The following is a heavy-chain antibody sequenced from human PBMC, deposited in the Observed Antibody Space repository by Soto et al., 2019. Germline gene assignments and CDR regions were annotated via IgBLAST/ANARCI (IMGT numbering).Heavy chain of an antibody. CDR1: GGTFSSYA. V-gene: IGHV1-69*01. Sequence: QVQLVQSGAEVKKPGSSVKDSCKASGGTFSSYAISWVRQAPGQGLEWMGGIIPIFGTANYAQKFQGRVTITADESTSTAYMELSSLRSEDTAVYYCARDLGKWQQLAAYYYYGMDVWGQGTTVTVSS. J-gene: IGHJ6*02. CDR3: ARDLGKWQQLAAYYYYGMDV. D-gene: IGHD6-13*01. CDR2: IIPIFGTA.